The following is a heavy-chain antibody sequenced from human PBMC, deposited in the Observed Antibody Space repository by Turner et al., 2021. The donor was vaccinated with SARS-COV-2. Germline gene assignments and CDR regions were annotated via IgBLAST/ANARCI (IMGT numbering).Heavy chain of an antibody. CDR1: GGSITSYY. D-gene: IGHD2-21*01. CDR2: VYYDGSS. V-gene: IGHV4-59*01. Sequence: QVQLQESGPGLVKPSETLSLTCSVAGGSITSYYWSWIRQAPGKGLEWIGYVYYDGSSNYNPSLKSRVTISVDTSKNQFSLKLTSVTAADTAVYYCASGRGSYSAWYFDYWGQGTLVTVSS. CDR3: ASGRGSYSAWYFDY. J-gene: IGHJ4*02.